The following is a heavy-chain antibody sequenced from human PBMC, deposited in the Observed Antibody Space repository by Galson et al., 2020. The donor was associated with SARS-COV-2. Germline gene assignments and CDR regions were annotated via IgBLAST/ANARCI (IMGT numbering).Heavy chain of an antibody. CDR1: GGSISSSNW. D-gene: IGHD2-2*01. CDR2: IYHSGST. J-gene: IGHJ5*02. V-gene: IGHV4-4*02. Sequence: SETLSLTCAVSGGSISSSNWWCWVRQPPGKGLEWIAEIYHSGSTNYNPSLKSRVTISVDKSKNQFSLKLSSVTAADTAVYYCANRYCSSTSCSIWFDAWCQGTLVTVSS. CDR3: ANRYCSSTSCSIWFDA.